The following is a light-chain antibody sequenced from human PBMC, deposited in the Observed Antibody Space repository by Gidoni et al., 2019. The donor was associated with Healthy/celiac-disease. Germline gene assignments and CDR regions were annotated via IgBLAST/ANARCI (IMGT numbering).Light chain of an antibody. CDR3: MQALQTPRT. V-gene: IGKV2-28*01. CDR2: LGS. J-gene: IGKJ1*01. CDR1: QSLLHSNGYNY. Sequence: IVMTQSPLSLPVTPGGPASISCRSSQSLLHSNGYNYLDWNLQKPGQSPQLLIYLGSNRASGVPDRFSGSGSGTDFTLKISRVEAEDVGVYYCMQALQTPRTFGQGTKVEIK.